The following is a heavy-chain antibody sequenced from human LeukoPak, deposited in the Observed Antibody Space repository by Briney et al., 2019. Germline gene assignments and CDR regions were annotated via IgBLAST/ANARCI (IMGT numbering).Heavy chain of an antibody. CDR2: ISYDGSNK. D-gene: IGHD4-17*01. V-gene: IGHV3-30-3*01. Sequence: PGGSLRLSCAASEFTFSSYAMPSVRQAPGKGLEWVAVISYDGSNKFYADSVKGRFTISRDNSKNTLYLQMNSLRAEDTAVYYCAREAVTTNYYYYGMDVWGQGTTVTVSS. CDR1: EFTFSSYA. CDR3: AREAVTTNYYYYGMDV. J-gene: IGHJ6*02.